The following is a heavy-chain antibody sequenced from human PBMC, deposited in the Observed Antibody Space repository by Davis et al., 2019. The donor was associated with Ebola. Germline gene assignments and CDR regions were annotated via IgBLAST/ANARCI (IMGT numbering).Heavy chain of an antibody. V-gene: IGHV3-74*01. CDR1: GFTFSSYW. CDR2: INSDGSST. Sequence: HTGGSLRLSCAASGFTFSSYWMHWVRQAPGKGLVWVSRINSDGSSTSYADSVKGRFTISRDNAKNTLYLQMNSLRAEDTAVYYCARDHAQDFWSGYLAVYYMDVWGKGTTVTVSS. D-gene: IGHD3-3*01. CDR3: ARDHAQDFWSGYLAVYYMDV. J-gene: IGHJ6*03.